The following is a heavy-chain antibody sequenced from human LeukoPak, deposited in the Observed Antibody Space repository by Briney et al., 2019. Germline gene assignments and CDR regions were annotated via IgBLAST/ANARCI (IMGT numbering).Heavy chain of an antibody. Sequence: PGGSLRLSCAASGFTFSSYAMHCVRQAPGKGLEWVAVISYDGSNKYYADSVKGRFTISRDNSKNTLYLQMNSLRAEDTAVYYCARNNWNDDEYYFDYWGQGTLVTVSS. CDR3: ARNNWNDDEYYFDY. V-gene: IGHV3-30*04. J-gene: IGHJ4*02. D-gene: IGHD1-20*01. CDR2: ISYDGSNK. CDR1: GFTFSSYA.